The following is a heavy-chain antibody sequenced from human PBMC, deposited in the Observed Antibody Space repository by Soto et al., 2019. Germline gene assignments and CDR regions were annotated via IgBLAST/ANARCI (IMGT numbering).Heavy chain of an antibody. J-gene: IGHJ4*02. CDR3: AREGVHNYTEYYFDY. Sequence: PGGSLRLSCAASGFTFTRYSMNWVRQAPGKGLEWVSSISSTTNYIYYGDSMKGRFTISRDNAKNSLYLEMNSLRAEDTAVYYCAREGVHNYTEYYFDYWGQGTLVTVSS. CDR2: ISSTTNYI. V-gene: IGHV3-21*06. CDR1: GFTFTRYS. D-gene: IGHD3-10*01.